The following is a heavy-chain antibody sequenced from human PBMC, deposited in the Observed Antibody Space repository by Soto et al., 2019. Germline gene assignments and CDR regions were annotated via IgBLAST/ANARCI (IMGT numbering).Heavy chain of an antibody. CDR3: ARNVRYYIDY. V-gene: IGHV4-4*02. CDR1: GGSITSANW. J-gene: IGHJ4*02. Sequence: SDPLSLTCAVSGGSITSANWWSSVRQSPGKELEWIGEIYHSGITNYNPSLKSRVTISVDNSENQLSLSLNSVTAADTAVYYCARNVRYYIDYWGQGTLVTVSS. CDR2: IYHSGIT.